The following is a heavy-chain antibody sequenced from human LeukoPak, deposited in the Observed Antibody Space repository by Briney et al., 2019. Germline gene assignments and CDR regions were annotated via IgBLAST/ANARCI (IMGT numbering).Heavy chain of an antibody. Sequence: PGGSLRLSCAASGFTFSSYAMSWVRQAPGKGLEWVSAISGSGGSTYYADSVKGRFTISRDNSKNTLSLQMNSLRAEDTAVYYCAKDLKEGRYYFDYWGQGTLVTVSS. CDR3: AKDLKEGRYYFDY. J-gene: IGHJ4*02. CDR2: ISGSGGST. CDR1: GFTFSSYA. V-gene: IGHV3-23*01.